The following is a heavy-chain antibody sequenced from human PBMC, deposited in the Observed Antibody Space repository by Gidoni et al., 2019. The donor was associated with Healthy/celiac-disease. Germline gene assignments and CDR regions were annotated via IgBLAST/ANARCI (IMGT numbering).Heavy chain of an antibody. V-gene: IGHV5-10-1*01. CDR3: ARRGGTVVVDPSDDY. D-gene: IGHD2-2*01. Sequence: EVQLVKSGAEVKKPGESLRISCKGSGDSFTSYWISWVRQMPGKGLEWMGRIGPSDSYPNYSPSFHGHVTISADKSIRTAYLQWSSLKASDTAMYYCARRGGTVVVDPSDDYWGQGTLVTVSS. CDR1: GDSFTSYW. J-gene: IGHJ4*02. CDR2: IGPSDSYP.